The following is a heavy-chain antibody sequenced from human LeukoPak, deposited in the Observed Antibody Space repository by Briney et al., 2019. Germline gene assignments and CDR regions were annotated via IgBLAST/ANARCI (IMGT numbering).Heavy chain of an antibody. CDR1: GGSISSSSYY. CDR3: AREGYSSSWSHYFDY. J-gene: IGHJ4*02. CDR2: IYYSGST. Sequence: SETLSLTCTVSGGSISSSSYYWGWIRQPPGKGLEWIGSIYYSGSTYYNPSLKSRVTISVDTSKNQFSLKLSSVTAADTAVYYCAREGYSSSWSHYFDYWGQGTLVTVSS. V-gene: IGHV4-39*07. D-gene: IGHD6-13*01.